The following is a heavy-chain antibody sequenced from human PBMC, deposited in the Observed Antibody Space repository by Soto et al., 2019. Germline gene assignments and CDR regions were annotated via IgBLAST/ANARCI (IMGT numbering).Heavy chain of an antibody. D-gene: IGHD4-17*01. V-gene: IGHV4-34*01. CDR1: GGSFSGYY. J-gene: IGHJ6*03. CDR3: ARERKGYGDYYYYYYYYMDV. Sequence: PSQTLSLTCAVYGGSFSGYYWSWIRQPPGKGLEWIGEINHSGSTNYNPSLKSRVTISVDTSKNQFSLKLSSVTAADTAVYYCARERKGYGDYYYYYYYYMDVWGKGTTVTVSS. CDR2: INHSGST.